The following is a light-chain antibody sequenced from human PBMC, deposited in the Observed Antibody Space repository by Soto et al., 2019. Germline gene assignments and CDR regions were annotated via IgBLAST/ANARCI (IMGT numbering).Light chain of an antibody. V-gene: IGKV3-20*01. J-gene: IGKJ1*01. Sequence: EIVLTQSPGTLSLFAGKRATLSCRATQSISSNYLAWYQQKPGQAPRLLIYIASRRATGIPDRFSGSGSGTDFTLTISRLEPEDSALYYCQQYGTSPWTFGQGTKVEIK. CDR2: IAS. CDR3: QQYGTSPWT. CDR1: QSISSNY.